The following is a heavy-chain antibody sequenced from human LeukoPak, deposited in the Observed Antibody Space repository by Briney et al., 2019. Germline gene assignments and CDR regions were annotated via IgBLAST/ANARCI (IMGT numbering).Heavy chain of an antibody. V-gene: IGHV4-34*01. CDR2: INHSGST. J-gene: IGHJ4*02. CDR1: GGSFSGYY. D-gene: IGHD2-21*02. CDR3: ARGDHPLLYEDY. Sequence: SETLSLTCAVYGGSFSGYYWSWIRQPPGKGLEWIGEINHSGSTNYNPSLKSRVTISVDTSKNQFSLKLTSVTAADTSVYHCARGDHPLLYEDYWGQGTLVTVSS.